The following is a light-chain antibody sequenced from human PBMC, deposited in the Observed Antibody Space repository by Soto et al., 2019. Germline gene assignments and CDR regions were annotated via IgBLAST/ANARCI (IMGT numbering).Light chain of an antibody. CDR3: NSYTNTDTLYV. CDR1: SSDIGDYNY. CDR2: EVS. V-gene: IGLV2-14*01. J-gene: IGLJ1*01. Sequence: QSALTQPASVSGSPGQSITISCTGTSSDIGDYNYVSWFQHHPGKAPKLLIFEVSDRPSGVSNRFSGSRSGNTASLTISGLQAEDEADYYCNSYTNTDTLYVFGTGTKVTVL.